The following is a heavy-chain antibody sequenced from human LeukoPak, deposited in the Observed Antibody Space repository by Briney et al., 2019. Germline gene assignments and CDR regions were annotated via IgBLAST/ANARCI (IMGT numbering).Heavy chain of an antibody. Sequence: ASVTVSCKASGYTFTSYDINWVRQATGQGLEWVGWMNPNSGNTGYAQKFQGRVTMTRNTSISTAYMELSSLRSEDTAVHYCARGQKGYGSGRPDYYYYYYMDVWGKGTTVTVSS. J-gene: IGHJ6*03. CDR2: MNPNSGNT. D-gene: IGHD3-10*01. CDR1: GYTFTSYD. V-gene: IGHV1-8*01. CDR3: ARGQKGYGSGRPDYYYYYYMDV.